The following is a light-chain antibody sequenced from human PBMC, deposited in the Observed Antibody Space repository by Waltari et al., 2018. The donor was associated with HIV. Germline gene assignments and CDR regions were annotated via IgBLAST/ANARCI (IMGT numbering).Light chain of an antibody. V-gene: IGKV3-15*01. Sequence: EILMAQFPATLSVSPGELATLSCRARQNVSGRLSWYQQKPVQAPRLLIYGASTKATGIPPRFSGSGSGTAFTLTISSLQSEDFGVYYCQQYNNGWTFGQGTKVEIK. CDR2: GAS. CDR3: QQYNNGWT. J-gene: IGKJ1*01. CDR1: QNVSGR.